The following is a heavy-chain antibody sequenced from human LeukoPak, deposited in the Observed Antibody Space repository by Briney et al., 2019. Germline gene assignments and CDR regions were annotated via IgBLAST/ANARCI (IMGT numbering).Heavy chain of an antibody. Sequence: GGSLRLSCAASGFTFSSYNMNWVRQAPGKGLEWVSSITSTGSYTFYADSVKGRFTISRDNAKNSLYLQMNSLRAEDTAIYYCARDPYSGSYGDSYYYYMDVWGKGNTVTISS. J-gene: IGHJ6*03. CDR3: ARDPYSGSYGDSYYYYMDV. CDR2: ITSTGSYT. V-gene: IGHV3-21*01. D-gene: IGHD1-26*01. CDR1: GFTFSSYN.